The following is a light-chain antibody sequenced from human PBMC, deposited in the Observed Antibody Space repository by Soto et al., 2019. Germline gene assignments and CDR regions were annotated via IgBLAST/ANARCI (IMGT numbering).Light chain of an antibody. CDR2: GSS. V-gene: IGKV3-15*01. Sequence: EIEMTQSPATLSVSPGESATLSCRASQSVNSGLAWYQQRPGRAPKFLIFGSSTRATGVPARFSGSGSGTEFTLTISSLPSEDFAVYYCQQYSNWPLTFGGGTKVEIK. CDR3: QQYSNWPLT. CDR1: QSVNSG. J-gene: IGKJ4*01.